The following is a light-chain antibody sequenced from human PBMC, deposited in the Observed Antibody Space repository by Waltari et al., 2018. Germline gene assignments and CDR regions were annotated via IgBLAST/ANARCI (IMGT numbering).Light chain of an antibody. CDR2: GAS. Sequence: EIVLTQSPGTLSLSPGERATLSCRASQSVGRTLTWYQQKPGQAPRLLIYGASSRATDIPDRCSGSGSGTDFSLTISRLEPEDCAVYYCQQYVRLPVTFGQGTKVEIK. J-gene: IGKJ1*01. CDR1: QSVGRT. CDR3: QQYVRLPVT. V-gene: IGKV3-20*01.